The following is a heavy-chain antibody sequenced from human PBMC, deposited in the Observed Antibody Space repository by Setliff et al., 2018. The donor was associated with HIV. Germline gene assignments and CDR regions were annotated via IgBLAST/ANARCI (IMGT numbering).Heavy chain of an antibody. J-gene: IGHJ3*01. D-gene: IGHD3-22*01. V-gene: IGHV4-38-2*01. CDR3: ARSGYTSGFYWVFGALGV. CDR1: GFSVSSGYY. CDR2: INHSGNT. Sequence: PSETLSLTCAVSGFSVSSGYYWGWIRQPPGKGLEWIGEINHSGNTEYNSSLKSRVSISVDTSTKQFSLYLSSVNETDTAVYYCARSGYTSGFYWVFGALGVWGQGKLVTVSS.